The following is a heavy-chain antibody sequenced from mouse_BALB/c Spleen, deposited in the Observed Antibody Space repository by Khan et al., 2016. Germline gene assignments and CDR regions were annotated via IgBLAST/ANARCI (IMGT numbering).Heavy chain of an antibody. V-gene: IGHV6-6*02. J-gene: IGHJ4*01. CDR1: GFTFSSYW. CDR3: TAHYYAMDY. Sequence: EVKLEVSGGGLVQPGGSMKLSCVASGFTFSSYWMSWVRQSPEKGLEWVAEIRLKSDNYATHYAESVKGKFTISRDDSKSRLYLQMNSLRAEDTGIYYCTAHYYAMDYWGQGTSVTVSS. CDR2: IRLKSDNYAT.